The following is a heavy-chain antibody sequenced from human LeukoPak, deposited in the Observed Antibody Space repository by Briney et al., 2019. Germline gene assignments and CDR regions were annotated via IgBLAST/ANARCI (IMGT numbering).Heavy chain of an antibody. Sequence: SETLSLACAVYGGSFSGYYWSWIRHPPGKGLEWIGEINHSGSTNYNPSLKSRVTISVDTSKNQFSLKLSSVTAADTAVYYCARGDIVVVPAAPIYYYYHGMDVWGQGTTVTVSS. D-gene: IGHD2-2*01. CDR3: ARGDIVVVPAAPIYYYYHGMDV. V-gene: IGHV4-34*01. J-gene: IGHJ6*02. CDR2: INHSGST. CDR1: GGSFSGYY.